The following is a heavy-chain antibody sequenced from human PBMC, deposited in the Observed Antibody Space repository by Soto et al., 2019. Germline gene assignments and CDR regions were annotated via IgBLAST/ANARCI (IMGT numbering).Heavy chain of an antibody. CDR1: GGSVNSSNHY. Sequence: SETLSLTCTVSGGSVNSSNHYWSWIRQPPGRGLEWIGYIYFSGTTNYNPSLRSRVTISIDRSKNQFSLKLSSVTAADSAVYYCARNVRWELPYDLDHWGQGALVTVSS. D-gene: IGHD3-10*02. J-gene: IGHJ4*02. CDR3: ARNVRWELPYDLDH. V-gene: IGHV4-61*01. CDR2: IYFSGTT.